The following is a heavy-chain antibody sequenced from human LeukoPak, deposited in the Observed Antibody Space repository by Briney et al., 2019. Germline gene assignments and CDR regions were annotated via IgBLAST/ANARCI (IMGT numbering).Heavy chain of an antibody. D-gene: IGHD2-15*01. V-gene: IGHV3-30*02. CDR2: IHYDGSNK. CDR3: AKVIPVRYSKGPYYFDY. CDR1: GFTFSSYG. J-gene: IGHJ4*02. Sequence: GGSLRLTCAASGFTFSSYGMHWVRQAPGKGLEWVAFIHYDGSNKYYADSVKGRFTISRDNSKNTLYLQMNSLRGEDTAVYYCAKVIPVRYSKGPYYFDYWGQGTLVTVSS.